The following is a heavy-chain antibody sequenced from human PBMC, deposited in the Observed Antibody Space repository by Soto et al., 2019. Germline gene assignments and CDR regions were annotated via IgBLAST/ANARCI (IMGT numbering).Heavy chain of an antibody. CDR2: IYRTGNT. CDR1: GDSMTSADYS. J-gene: IGHJ4*02. D-gene: IGHD4-17*01. Sequence: SETLSLTCTVSGDSMTSADYSWSLIRQPPGKGLEWLGYIYRTGNTHYSPSLKSRASISQDRSKNKFSLELPSVTAADTAVYYCDSGDYQYSIAYWGQGPLVTMSS. CDR3: DSGDYQYSIAY. V-gene: IGHV4-30-2*01.